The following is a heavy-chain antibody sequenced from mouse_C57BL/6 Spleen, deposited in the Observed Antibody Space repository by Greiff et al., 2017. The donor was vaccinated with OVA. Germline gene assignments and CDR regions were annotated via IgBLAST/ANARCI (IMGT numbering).Heavy chain of an antibody. D-gene: IGHD2-2*01. J-gene: IGHJ2*01. CDR1: GYTFTSYW. Sequence: QVQLQQPGAELVKPGASVKLSCKASGYTFTSYWMHWVKQRPGQGLEWIGMIHTNSGSTNYNEKVKSKATLSVDKSSSTAYMQLSILTSEDSAVYYCARSLVTTREACYWGQGTTLTVSS. V-gene: IGHV1-64*01. CDR3: ARSLVTTREACY. CDR2: IHTNSGST.